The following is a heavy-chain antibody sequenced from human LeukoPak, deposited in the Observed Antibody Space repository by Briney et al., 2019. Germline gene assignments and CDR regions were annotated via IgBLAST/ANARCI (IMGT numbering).Heavy chain of an antibody. D-gene: IGHD3-10*01. CDR1: GFTFSSYE. CDR3: ARGSSLGELSH. Sequence: GGSLRLSCAASGFTFSSYEMNWVRQAPGKGLEWVSYISSSGSTIYYADSVKGRFTISRDNAKNSLYLQMNSLRAEDTAVYYCARGSSLGELSHWGQGTLVTVSS. CDR2: ISSSGSTI. J-gene: IGHJ4*02. V-gene: IGHV3-48*03.